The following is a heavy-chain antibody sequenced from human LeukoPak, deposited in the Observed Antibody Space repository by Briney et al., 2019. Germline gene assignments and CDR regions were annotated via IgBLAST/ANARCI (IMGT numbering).Heavy chain of an antibody. CDR2: IYHSGST. CDR1: GYSISSGYY. D-gene: IGHD1-26*01. J-gene: IGHJ4*02. V-gene: IGHV4-38-2*01. Sequence: KPSETLSLTCAVSGYSISSGYYWGWIRQPPGKGLEWIGSIYHSGSTYYNPSLKNRVTISVDTSKNQFSLKLSSVTAADTAVYYCARLSMVGATRSFGYWGQGTLVTVSS. CDR3: ARLSMVGATRSFGY.